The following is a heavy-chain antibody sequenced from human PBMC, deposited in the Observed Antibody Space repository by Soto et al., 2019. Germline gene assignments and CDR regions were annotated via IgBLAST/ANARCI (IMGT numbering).Heavy chain of an antibody. Sequence: ASVKVSCKASGYTFTGYYMHWVRQAPGQGIEWMGWINPNSGGTNYAQKFQGRVTMTRDTSISTAYMELSRLRSDDTAVYYCARGSTMIVVVITTREDWFDPWGQGTLVTVSS. D-gene: IGHD3-22*01. CDR3: ARGSTMIVVVITTREDWFDP. CDR1: GYTFTGYY. J-gene: IGHJ5*02. V-gene: IGHV1-2*02. CDR2: INPNSGGT.